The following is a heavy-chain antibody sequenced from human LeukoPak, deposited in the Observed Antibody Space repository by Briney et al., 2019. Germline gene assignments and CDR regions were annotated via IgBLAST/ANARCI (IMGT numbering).Heavy chain of an antibody. D-gene: IGHD6-19*01. V-gene: IGHV4-34*01. J-gene: IGHJ4*02. Sequence: SETLSLTCAVYGGSFSGYYWSWIRQPPGKGLEWIGEINHSGSTNYNPSLRSRVTISVDTSKNQFSLKLSSVTAADTAVYYCAGRHSSGFVGIDYWGQGTLATVSS. CDR2: INHSGST. CDR1: GGSFSGYY. CDR3: AGRHSSGFVGIDY.